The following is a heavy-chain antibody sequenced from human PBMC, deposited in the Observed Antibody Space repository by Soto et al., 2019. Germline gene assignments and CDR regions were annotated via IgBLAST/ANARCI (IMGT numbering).Heavy chain of an antibody. J-gene: IGHJ4*02. V-gene: IGHV3-15*01. Sequence: GGSLRLSCTASGFIFSNAWMSWVRQAPGRGLEWVGRVKSRRDGGTIDYAAPVKDRFSIPRDDSKNTLYLQMGSLKTEDTAVYYCTTFYDFRSGYWGQGTQVTVSS. D-gene: IGHD3-3*01. CDR1: GFIFSNAW. CDR3: TTFYDFRSGY. CDR2: VKSRRDGGTI.